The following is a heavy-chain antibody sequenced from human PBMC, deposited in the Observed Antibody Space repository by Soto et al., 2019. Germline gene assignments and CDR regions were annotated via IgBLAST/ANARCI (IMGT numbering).Heavy chain of an antibody. CDR3: AKVSSSWYAGFFDL. CDR2: LSDSGGSI. CDR1: GFTFSSYA. Sequence: GGSLRLSCAASGFTFSSYAMTWVRQTPGKGLEWVSGLSDSGGSIYYADSVKGRFTISRDNSMNTLYLQMKTLRAEDTAVYYCAKVSSSWYAGFFDLWGQGTLVTVS. V-gene: IGHV3-23*01. D-gene: IGHD6-13*01. J-gene: IGHJ4*02.